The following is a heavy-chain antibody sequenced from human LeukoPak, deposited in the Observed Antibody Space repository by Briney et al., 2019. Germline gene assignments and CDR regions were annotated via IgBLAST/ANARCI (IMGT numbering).Heavy chain of an antibody. CDR2: ISYDGSNK. J-gene: IGHJ4*02. V-gene: IGHV3-30*18. CDR1: GFTFSSYG. D-gene: IGHD6-13*01. Sequence: GRSLRLSCAASGFTFSSYGMHWVRQAPGKGLEWVAVISYDGSNKYYADSVKGRFTISRDNSKNTLYLQMNSLRAEDTAVYYCAKDCGYKYSSSWYLGFDYWGQGTLVTVSS. CDR3: AKDCGYKYSSSWYLGFDY.